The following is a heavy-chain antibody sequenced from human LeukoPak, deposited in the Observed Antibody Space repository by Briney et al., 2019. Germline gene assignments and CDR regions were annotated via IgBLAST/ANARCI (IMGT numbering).Heavy chain of an antibody. CDR2: INSDGSSI. V-gene: IGHV3-74*01. Sequence: TGGSLRLSCAASGFTFGSSWMHWVRRAPGKGLDWVSRINSDGSSIAYADSVKGRFTISRDNAKNTLYLQMNSLRVEDTAVYYCVSFYETYWGRGTLVTVSS. CDR1: GFTFGSSW. CDR3: VSFYETY. J-gene: IGHJ4*02. D-gene: IGHD2-2*01.